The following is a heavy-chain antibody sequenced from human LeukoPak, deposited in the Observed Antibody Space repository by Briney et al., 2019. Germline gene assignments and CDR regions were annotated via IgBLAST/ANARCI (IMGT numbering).Heavy chain of an antibody. J-gene: IGHJ4*02. Sequence: GRSLRLSCAASGFTFDDYAMHWVRHAPGKGLEWVSGISWNSGSIGYADSVKGRFTISRDNAKSSLYLQMNSLRAEDMALHYCAKALLRGYCSGGSCHPFDYWGQGTLVTVSS. V-gene: IGHV3-9*03. CDR3: AKALLRGYCSGGSCHPFDY. D-gene: IGHD2-15*01. CDR2: ISWNSGSI. CDR1: GFTFDDYA.